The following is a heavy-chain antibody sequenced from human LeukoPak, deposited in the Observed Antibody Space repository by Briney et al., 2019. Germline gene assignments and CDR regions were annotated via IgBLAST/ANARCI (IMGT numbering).Heavy chain of an antibody. CDR2: IYPGDSDT. V-gene: IGHV5-51*01. Sequence: GESLKISCQGSGYSFTNYWIGWVRQMPGKGLEWMGFIYPGDSDTRYNPSFQGQVTIPADKSTSTAYLQWNSLKASDTAMYYCARRGPAADWFDPWGQGTLVTVSS. D-gene: IGHD6-13*01. CDR3: ARRGPAADWFDP. J-gene: IGHJ5*02. CDR1: GYSFTNYW.